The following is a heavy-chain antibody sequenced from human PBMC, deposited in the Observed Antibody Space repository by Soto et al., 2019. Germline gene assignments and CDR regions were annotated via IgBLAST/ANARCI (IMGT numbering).Heavy chain of an antibody. D-gene: IGHD3-3*01. CDR2: ISYDGSNK. J-gene: IGHJ6*02. Sequence: GGSLRLSCAASGFTFSSYGMHWVRQAPGKGLEWVAVISYDGSNKYYADSVKGRFTISRDNSKNTLYLQMNSLRAEDTAVYYCATRDFWSGYPDVWGQGTTVTVSS. CDR1: GFTFSSYG. V-gene: IGHV3-30*03. CDR3: ATRDFWSGYPDV.